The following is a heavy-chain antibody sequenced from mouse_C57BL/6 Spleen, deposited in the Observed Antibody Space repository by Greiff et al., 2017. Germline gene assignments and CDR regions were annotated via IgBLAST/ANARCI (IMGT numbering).Heavy chain of an antibody. CDR3: ARGSTFNY. CDR2: INPNNDGT. Sequence: VQLQQSGPELVKPGASVKISCKASGYTFTDYYMNWVKQSHGKSLEWIGDINPNNDGTSYNQKVKGKATLTVDKSSSTAYMELRSLTSEDSAVYYCARGSTFNYWGQGTTLTVSS. CDR1: GYTFTDYY. J-gene: IGHJ2*01. V-gene: IGHV1-26*01. D-gene: IGHD1-1*01.